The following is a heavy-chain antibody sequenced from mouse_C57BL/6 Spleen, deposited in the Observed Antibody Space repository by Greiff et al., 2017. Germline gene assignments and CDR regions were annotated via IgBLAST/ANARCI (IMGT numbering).Heavy chain of an antibody. CDR2: IDPSDSYT. J-gene: IGHJ2*01. CDR1: GYTFTSYW. Sequence: VQLQQPGAELVRPGTSVKLSCKASGYTFTSYWMHWVKQRPGQGLEWIGVIDPSDSYTNYNQKFKGKATLTVDTSYSTAYMQLSSLTSEDSAVYYCARPFYYYGNSTGYFGDWGQGTTLTVSS. CDR3: ARPFYYYGNSTGYFGD. V-gene: IGHV1-59*01. D-gene: IGHD1-1*01.